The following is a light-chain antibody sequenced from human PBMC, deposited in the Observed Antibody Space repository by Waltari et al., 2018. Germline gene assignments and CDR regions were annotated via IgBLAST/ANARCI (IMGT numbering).Light chain of an antibody. CDR2: AKS. V-gene: IGKV1-39*01. CDR1: ENIGSY. CDR3: QHTFETPYS. Sequence: DIQMTQSPSSLSASIGDRVTITGRASENIGSYLNWYQQRTGETPKLLIYAKSTLQTEVPSRFSGSGSRTDFTLTISSLQPEDFATYYCQHTFETPYSFGQGTKLESK. J-gene: IGKJ2*01.